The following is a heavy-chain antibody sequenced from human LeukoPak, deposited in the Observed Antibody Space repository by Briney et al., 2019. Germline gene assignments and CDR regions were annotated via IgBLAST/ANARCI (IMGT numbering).Heavy chain of an antibody. CDR1: GYTFTGYY. V-gene: IGHV1-2*02. D-gene: IGHD6-19*01. Sequence: GASVKVSCKASGYTFTGYYMHWVRQAPGQGLEWMGWINPNSGGTNYAQKFQGRGTMTRDTSISTAYMELSRLRSDDTAVYYCAXXXXXPVAGTSMWLNWFDAWGQGTLVTVSS. J-gene: IGHJ5*02. CDR2: INPNSGGT. CDR3: AXXXXXPVAGTSMWLNWFDA.